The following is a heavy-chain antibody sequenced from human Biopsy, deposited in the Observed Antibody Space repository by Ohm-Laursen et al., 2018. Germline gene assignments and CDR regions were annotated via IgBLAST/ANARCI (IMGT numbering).Heavy chain of an antibody. CDR2: INQAGTT. CDR3: GNEVHGRDY. CDR1: GKTFSDYQ. J-gene: IGHJ4*02. Sequence: SDTLSLTWTVFGKTFSDYQWSWIRQPPGKELEWIGQINQAGTTNYNPSLKSRVSISADASKYEFSLRLTSVTAADTAVYLCGNEVHGRDYWGLGAQVTVSS. D-gene: IGHD2-15*01. V-gene: IGHV4-34*08.